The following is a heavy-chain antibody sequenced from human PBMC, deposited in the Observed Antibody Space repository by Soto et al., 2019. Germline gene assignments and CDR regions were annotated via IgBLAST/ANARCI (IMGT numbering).Heavy chain of an antibody. CDR3: AKEPTAVDPRDLFGGNPPADY. V-gene: IGHV3-23*01. J-gene: IGHJ4*02. Sequence: EVQLLESGGALLQPGGSLRLSCAASGFTFSSYAMNWVRQTPGKGLQGVSALSGSGENTYYADSVKGRFTIYRDNSKNILYLHMNGLTVEDTAMYYCAKEPTAVDPRDLFGGNPPADYWGQGTQVTVSS. CDR1: GFTFSSYA. D-gene: IGHD2-15*01. CDR2: LSGSGENT.